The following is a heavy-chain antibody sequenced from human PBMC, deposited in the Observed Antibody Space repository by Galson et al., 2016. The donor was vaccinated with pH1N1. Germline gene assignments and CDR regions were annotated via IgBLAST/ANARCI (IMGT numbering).Heavy chain of an antibody. CDR2: IHLGGSHI. CDR3: ARQNDYGDYRGDAFDI. J-gene: IGHJ3*02. D-gene: IGHD4-17*01. V-gene: IGHV5-51*01. CDR1: GYRFSSSW. Sequence: QSGAEVKKPGESLKISCKGSGYRFSSSWIGWVRQMPGKGLEWMGIIHLGGSHIRYSPSFQGQVTISADKSINIVSLQWNSLKASDTAMYYCARQNDYGDYRGDAFDIWGQGTMVTVSS.